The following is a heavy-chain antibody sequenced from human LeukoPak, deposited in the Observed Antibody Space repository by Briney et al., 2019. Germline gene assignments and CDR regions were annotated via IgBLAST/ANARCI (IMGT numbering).Heavy chain of an antibody. V-gene: IGHV1-69*05. CDR1: GGTFSSYA. CDR2: IIPIFGTA. Sequence: SVKVSCKASGGTFSSYATSWVRQAPGQGLEWMGGIIPIFGTANYAQKFQGRVTITTDESTSTAYMELSSLRSEDTAVYYCASSPGEYSSSWVHDYWGQGTLVTVSS. J-gene: IGHJ4*02. CDR3: ASSPGEYSSSWVHDY. D-gene: IGHD6-13*01.